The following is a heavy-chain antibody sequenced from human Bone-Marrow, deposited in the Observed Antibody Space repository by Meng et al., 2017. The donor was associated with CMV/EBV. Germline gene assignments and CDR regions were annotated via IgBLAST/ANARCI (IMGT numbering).Heavy chain of an antibody. CDR3: ARDRYYYDSSGYYCDY. D-gene: IGHD3-22*01. Sequence: GESLKISCAACGFTFSSYDMHWVRQATGKGLGWVSAIGTAGDTYYPGSVKGQFTISRENAKNSLYLQMNSLRAGDTAVYYCARDRYYYDSSGYYCDYWGQGTLVTVSS. V-gene: IGHV3-13*03. J-gene: IGHJ4*02. CDR2: IGTAGDT. CDR1: GFTFSSYD.